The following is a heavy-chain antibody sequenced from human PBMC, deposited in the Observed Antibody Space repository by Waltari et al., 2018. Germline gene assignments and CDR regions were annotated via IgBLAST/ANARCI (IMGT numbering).Heavy chain of an antibody. CDR1: GASISSNRHY. J-gene: IGHJ3*01. D-gene: IGHD5-12*01. Sequence: QPQLQESGPGLVKPSETLSLTCSVSGASISSNRHYWVWIRQPPGQGLEWIGTMSYSGASYSSPSLKGRATISRDTSKNHLSLKLGSVSAADTAVYYCATYIGASLGTAAFDVWGQGTMVTVSS. V-gene: IGHV4-39*02. CDR2: MSYSGAS. CDR3: ATYIGASLGTAAFDV.